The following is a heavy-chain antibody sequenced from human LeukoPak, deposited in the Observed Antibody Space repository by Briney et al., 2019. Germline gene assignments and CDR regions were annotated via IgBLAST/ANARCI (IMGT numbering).Heavy chain of an antibody. CDR3: AKDESGSYYMGNYYFDN. Sequence: GGSLRLSCAASGFTCSTYAMSWVRQAPRKGLEWVSAINGSGGTTYYADSVKGRFTISRDNSKNTLYLQMNSLRAEDTAVFYCAKDESGSYYMGNYYFDNWGQGTLVTVSS. CDR1: GFTCSTYA. CDR2: INGSGGTT. V-gene: IGHV3-23*01. D-gene: IGHD1-26*01. J-gene: IGHJ4*02.